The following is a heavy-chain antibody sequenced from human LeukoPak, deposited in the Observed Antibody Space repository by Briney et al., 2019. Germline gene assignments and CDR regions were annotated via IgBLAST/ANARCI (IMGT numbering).Heavy chain of an antibody. V-gene: IGHV3-23*01. Sequence: PGGSLRLSCAASGFTFSSCAMRWVRQAPGEGVEGVSAISGSGGSTYYAASVKGRVTISRDNSKNTVSLQMNSLRAEDPAVYYCAKDIIVATIVYGMDVWGQGTTVTVSS. J-gene: IGHJ6*02. CDR1: GFTFSSCA. CDR3: AKDIIVATIVYGMDV. D-gene: IGHD5-12*01. CDR2: ISGSGGST.